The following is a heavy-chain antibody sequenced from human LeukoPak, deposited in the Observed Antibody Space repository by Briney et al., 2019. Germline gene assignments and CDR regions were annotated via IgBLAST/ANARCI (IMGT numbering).Heavy chain of an antibody. D-gene: IGHD6-13*01. V-gene: IGHV3-73*01. CDR3: TSITAAAPFDY. J-gene: IGHJ4*02. CDR1: GFTFSGSA. Sequence: PGGPLRLSCAASGFTFSGSAMHWVRQASGKGLEWVGRIRSKANSYATAYAASVKGRFTISRDDSKNTAYLQMNSLKTEDTAVYYCTSITAAAPFDYWGQGTLVTVSS. CDR2: IRSKANSYAT.